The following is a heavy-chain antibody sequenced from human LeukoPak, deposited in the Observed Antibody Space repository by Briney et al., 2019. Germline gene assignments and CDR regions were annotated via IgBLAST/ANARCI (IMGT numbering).Heavy chain of an antibody. CDR2: FDPEDGET. CDR3: ARDGDYYDSSGYLPDY. CDR1: GGTFSSYA. V-gene: IGHV1-18*01. Sequence: GASVKVSCKASGGTFSSYAISWVRQAPGKGLEWMGGFDPEDGETIYAQKLQGRVTMTTDTSTSTAYMELRSLRSDDTAVYYCARDGDYYDSSGYLPDYWGQGTLVTVSS. D-gene: IGHD3-22*01. J-gene: IGHJ4*02.